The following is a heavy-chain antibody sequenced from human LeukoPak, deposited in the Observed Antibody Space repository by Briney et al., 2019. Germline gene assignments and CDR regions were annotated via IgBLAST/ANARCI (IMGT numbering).Heavy chain of an antibody. J-gene: IGHJ4*02. CDR2: IGPAGDT. CDR3: TRGPAGVAVYDS. Sequence: GGSLRLSCAASGFTISSYDMHWVRQLPGKDLEWVAIIGPAGDTYLPGSLKGRFTISREDARNSLYLQMNSLGAGDTAVYYCTRGPAGVAVYDSWGQGTLVTVSS. V-gene: IGHV3-13*04. CDR1: GFTISSYD. D-gene: IGHD6-19*01.